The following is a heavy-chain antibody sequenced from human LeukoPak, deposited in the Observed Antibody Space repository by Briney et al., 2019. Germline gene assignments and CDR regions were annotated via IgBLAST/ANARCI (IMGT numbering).Heavy chain of an antibody. CDR1: GGTFSSYA. CDR2: IIPILGIA. J-gene: IGHJ4*02. Sequence: ASVKVPCKASGGTFSSYAISWVRQAPGQGLEWMGRIIPILGIANYAQKFQGRVTITADKSTSTAYMELSSLRSEDTAVYYCARDQPGKHYFDYWGQGTLVTVSS. CDR3: ARDQPGKHYFDY. V-gene: IGHV1-69*04.